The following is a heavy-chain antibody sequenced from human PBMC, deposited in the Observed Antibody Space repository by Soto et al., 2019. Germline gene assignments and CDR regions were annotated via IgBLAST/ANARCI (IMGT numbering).Heavy chain of an antibody. CDR3: AKESMGIVSGALVY. V-gene: IGHV3-30*18. Sequence: GGSLRLSYAASGFTFSPYRMLWVRQAPGKGLEWVAVISYDGSNKYYADSVKGRFTISRDNSKNTLYLQMNSLRAEDTAVYYCAKESMGIVSGALVYWGEGT. CDR2: ISYDGSNK. D-gene: IGHD3-10*01. CDR1: GFTFSPYR. J-gene: IGHJ4*02.